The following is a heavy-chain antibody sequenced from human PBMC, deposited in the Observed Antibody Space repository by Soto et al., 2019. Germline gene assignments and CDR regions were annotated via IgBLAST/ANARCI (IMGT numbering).Heavy chain of an antibody. V-gene: IGHV3-74*01. D-gene: IGHD5-12*01. CDR1: GFTFSSYW. Sequence: PGESLKISCAASGFTFSSYWMHWVRQAPGKGLVWFSRIKGDGSETNYADSVKGRFTISRDNAKNTLYLQLNSLRAEDTSVYYCLRGNSGYGNFDYWGQGTWVTVSS. J-gene: IGHJ4*02. CDR3: LRGNSGYGNFDY. CDR2: IKGDGSET.